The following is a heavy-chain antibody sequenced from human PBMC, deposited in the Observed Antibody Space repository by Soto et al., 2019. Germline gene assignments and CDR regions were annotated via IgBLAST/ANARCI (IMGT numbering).Heavy chain of an antibody. CDR2: VYHTGRT. V-gene: IGHV4-61*01. CDR1: GGSFKRGSYS. CDR3: ARDFAYFDA. Sequence: QVQLQESGPGLVKPSETLSLTCTVSGGSFKRGSYSWSWIRQPPGKGLEWIGYVYHTGRTSYNPSLKRRVSISMDTSKNQFSLNLDSVTAADTAVYFCARDFAYFDAWGQGTLVTVSS. J-gene: IGHJ4*02. D-gene: IGHD3-3*01.